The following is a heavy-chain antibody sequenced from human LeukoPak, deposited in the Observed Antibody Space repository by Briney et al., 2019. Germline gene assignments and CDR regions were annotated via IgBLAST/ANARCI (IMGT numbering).Heavy chain of an antibody. Sequence: TGGSLRLSCAASGFTFSTYGMHWVRQAPGRGLEWVAVIWYDGSKAYYADSVTGRFTISRDKSNNAVYLQMTSLRAEDTALYYCVRDHCGGDCATPPLGFDDWGQGTLVTVSS. V-gene: IGHV3-33*01. CDR3: VRDHCGGDCATPPLGFDD. D-gene: IGHD2-21*02. CDR2: IWYDGSKA. J-gene: IGHJ4*02. CDR1: GFTFSTYG.